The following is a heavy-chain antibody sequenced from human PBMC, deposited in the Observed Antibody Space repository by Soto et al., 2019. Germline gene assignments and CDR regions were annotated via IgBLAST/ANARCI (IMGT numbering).Heavy chain of an antibody. CDR1: GDTFTSNG. D-gene: IGHD6-6*01. CDR2: ISIYNGNT. J-gene: IGHJ4*02. CDR3: ARSPGSSSRPLVFDY. Sequence: QVKVVQSGAEVKRPGASVKVSCKASGDTFTSNGISWVRQAPGQGLEWLALISIYNGNTQYAQKVQGRVTMTTETSTRSAYMGLRSLRSDETAVYYCARSPGSSSRPLVFDYWYQGSLGTFS. V-gene: IGHV1-18*04.